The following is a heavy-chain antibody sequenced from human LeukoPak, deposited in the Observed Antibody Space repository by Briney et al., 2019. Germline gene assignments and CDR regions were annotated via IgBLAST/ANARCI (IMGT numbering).Heavy chain of an antibody. CDR3: ARDPVDAP. V-gene: IGHV3-7*01. D-gene: IGHD5-12*01. CDR1: GFTFRSSG. CDR2: IKNDGSEK. Sequence: GGSLRLSCAASGFTFRSSGMHWVRQAPGKGLEWVANIKNDGSEKNYVDSVKGRFTISRDNAKNSLYLQMNGLRADDTAVYYCARDPVDAPWGQGTLVTVSS. J-gene: IGHJ5*02.